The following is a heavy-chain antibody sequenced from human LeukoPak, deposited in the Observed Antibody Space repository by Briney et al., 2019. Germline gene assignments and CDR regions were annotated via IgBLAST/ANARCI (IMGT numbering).Heavy chain of an antibody. CDR2: VGSTGGTT. J-gene: IGHJ4*02. D-gene: IGHD3-10*02. V-gene: IGHV3-23*01. Sequence: GGSLRLSCVASGFTFTSSATTWVRQAPGKGLEWVSVVGSTGGTTYYADSVKGRFTISRDNAKNTMILQMNNLRVEDTAVYYCAAVPGIIIAGYFASWGRGTLVAVSA. CDR1: GFTFTSSA. CDR3: AAVPGIIIAGYFAS.